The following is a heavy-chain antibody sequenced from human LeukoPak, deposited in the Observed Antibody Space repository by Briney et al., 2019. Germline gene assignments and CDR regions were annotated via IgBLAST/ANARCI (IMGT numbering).Heavy chain of an antibody. CDR1: GGSISSYY. CDR3: AREGNYDFWSGYYSFDY. D-gene: IGHD3-3*01. Sequence: SETLSLTCTVSGGSISSYYWSWIRQPPGKGLEWIGSIYHSGSTYYNPSLKSRVTISVDTSKNQFSLKLSSVTAADTAVYYCAREGNYDFWSGYYSFDYWGQGTLVTVSS. CDR2: IYHSGST. V-gene: IGHV4-38-2*02. J-gene: IGHJ4*02.